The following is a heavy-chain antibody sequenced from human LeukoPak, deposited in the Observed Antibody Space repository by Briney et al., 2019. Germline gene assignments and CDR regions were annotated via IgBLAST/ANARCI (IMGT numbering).Heavy chain of an antibody. Sequence: ASETLSLTCTVSGGSISSYYWSWIRQPAGKGLEWIGRIYASGSTNYNPSLKSRVTMSVDMSKNQFSLNLTSVTAADTAVYYCARGVKKIRWSGGFDYWGQGTLVTVSS. J-gene: IGHJ4*02. V-gene: IGHV4-4*07. CDR1: GGSISSYY. D-gene: IGHD4-23*01. CDR2: IYASGST. CDR3: ARGVKKIRWSGGFDY.